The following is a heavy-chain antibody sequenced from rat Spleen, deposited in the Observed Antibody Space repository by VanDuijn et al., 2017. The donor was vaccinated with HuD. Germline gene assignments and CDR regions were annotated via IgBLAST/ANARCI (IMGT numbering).Heavy chain of an antibody. J-gene: IGHJ2*01. D-gene: IGHD1-2*01. CDR1: GFTFSDYY. Sequence: EVQLVESGGGFVQPGRSLKLSCAASGFTFSDYYMAWVRQAPKKGLEWVASISYEGSSTYSGDSVKGRFTFSRDNAKNTQYLQMDSLRSEDTATYYCARHGGAALDYWGQGVMVTVSS. V-gene: IGHV5-22*01. CDR2: ISYEGSST. CDR3: ARHGGAALDY.